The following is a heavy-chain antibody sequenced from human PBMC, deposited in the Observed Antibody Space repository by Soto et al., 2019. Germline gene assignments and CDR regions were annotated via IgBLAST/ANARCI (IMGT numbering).Heavy chain of an antibody. CDR1: GFTFSSYA. V-gene: IGHV3-30-3*01. CDR3: ARTSVSYSSSWYYFDY. D-gene: IGHD6-13*01. Sequence: GGSLRLACAASGFTFSSYAMHWVRQAPGKGLEWVAVISYDGSNKYYADSVKGRFTISRDNSKNTLYLQMNSLRAEDTAVYYCARTSVSYSSSWYYFDYWGQGPLVTVSS. J-gene: IGHJ4*02. CDR2: ISYDGSNK.